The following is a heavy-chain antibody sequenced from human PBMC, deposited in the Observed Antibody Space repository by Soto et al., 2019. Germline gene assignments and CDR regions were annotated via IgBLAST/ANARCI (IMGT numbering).Heavy chain of an antibody. CDR1: AGSITTSN. J-gene: IGHJ5*02. D-gene: IGHD3-22*01. V-gene: IGHV4-59*01. Sequence: PSETLSLTCTLSAGSITTSNWGLIRQPLGKALQCIGYTSYTGRTTYNPSLKRRPTISIDTSKSQISLKLTSMPTADTAVYYCASSGIVGREVNTWFDPWGQGTLVTVSS. CDR3: ASSGIVGREVNTWFDP. CDR2: TSYTGRT.